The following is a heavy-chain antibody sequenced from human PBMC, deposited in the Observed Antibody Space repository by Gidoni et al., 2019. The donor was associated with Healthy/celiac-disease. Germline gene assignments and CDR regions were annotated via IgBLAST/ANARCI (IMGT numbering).Heavy chain of an antibody. Sequence: QVQLVQSGAEVKKPGSSVKVSCKASGGTFSSDDISWVRQAPGQGLDWMGGIIPIFGPANYAQKFQGRVTITADESTSTAYMELGSLRSEDTAVYYCARDPETNDFWSGYAAGYYFDYWGQGTLVTVSS. J-gene: IGHJ4*02. D-gene: IGHD3-3*01. CDR3: ARDPETNDFWSGYAAGYYFDY. CDR2: IIPIFGPA. V-gene: IGHV1-69*01. CDR1: GGTFSSDD.